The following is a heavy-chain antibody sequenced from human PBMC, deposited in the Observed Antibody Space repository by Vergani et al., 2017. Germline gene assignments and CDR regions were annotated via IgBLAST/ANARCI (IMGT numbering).Heavy chain of an antibody. CDR2: IKSKSDCGTT. CDR3: TTAHCGGDCWYYFDY. D-gene: IGHD2-21*01. J-gene: IGHJ4*02. V-gene: IGHV3-15*01. Sequence: EVQLVESGGGLVKPGGSLRLSCAASGHTFRNAWMTWVRQTPGKGLELVGRIKSKSDCGTTDYAAPVKGRFIISRDDSQNLMLLQINSLKTEDTAISYCTTAHCGGDCWYYFDYWGQGTLVTVSS. CDR1: GHTFRNAW.